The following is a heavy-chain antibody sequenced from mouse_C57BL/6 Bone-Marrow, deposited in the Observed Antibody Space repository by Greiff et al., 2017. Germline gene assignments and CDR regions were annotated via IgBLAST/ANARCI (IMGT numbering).Heavy chain of an antibody. D-gene: IGHD2-2*01. CDR3: ASSSMVTTEYCCDY. CDR1: GYTFTSYG. J-gene: IGHJ2*01. CDR2: IYIGNGYT. Sequence: VQLKQSGAELVRPGSSVTMSCKTSGYTFTSYGINWVKQRPGQGLEWIGYIYIGNGYTAYNEKFKGKATLTSDTSSSTAYMQLSSLTSEDSAIYFGASSSMVTTEYCCDYWGQGTTLTVSS. V-gene: IGHV1-58*01.